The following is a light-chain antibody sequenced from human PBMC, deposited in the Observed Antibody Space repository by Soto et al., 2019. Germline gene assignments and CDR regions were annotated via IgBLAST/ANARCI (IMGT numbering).Light chain of an antibody. J-gene: IGLJ2*01. V-gene: IGLV1-44*01. Sequence: QSVLTQPPSASGTPGQRITISCSGSTSNVGSNSVNWYQQLPGTAPKLLIYGDNQRPSGLPDRFSGSKSGTSASLAISGLQSEDEADFDCAAWDDSLKSVIFGGGTKLTVL. CDR2: GDN. CDR3: AAWDDSLKSVI. CDR1: TSNVGSNS.